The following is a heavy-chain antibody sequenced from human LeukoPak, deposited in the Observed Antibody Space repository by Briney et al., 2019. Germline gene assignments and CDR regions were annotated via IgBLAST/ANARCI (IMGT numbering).Heavy chain of an antibody. Sequence: GGSLRLSCAASGFTFSSYAMHWVRQAPGKGLEWVAVISYDGSNKYYADSVKGRFTISRDNSKNTLYLQMNSLRAEDTAVYYCARGVSRGIAAAGAKTWGQGTLVTVSS. J-gene: IGHJ4*02. V-gene: IGHV3-30-3*01. CDR3: ARGVSRGIAAAGAKT. D-gene: IGHD6-13*01. CDR1: GFTFSSYA. CDR2: ISYDGSNK.